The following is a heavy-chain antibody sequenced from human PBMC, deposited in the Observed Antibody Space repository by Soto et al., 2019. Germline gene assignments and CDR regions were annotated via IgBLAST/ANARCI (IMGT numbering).Heavy chain of an antibody. V-gene: IGHV4-59*01. CDR2: IYYSGST. J-gene: IGHJ5*02. CDR3: ARAGGGSWYLGVVEPELDP. CDR1: GGSISSYY. Sequence: QVQLQESGPGLVKPSETLSLTCTVSGGSISSYYWSWIRQPPGKGLEWIGYIYYSGSTNYNPSLKSRVTISVDTSKNQFSLKLSSVTAADTAVYYCARAGGGSWYLGVVEPELDPWGQGTLVTVSS. D-gene: IGHD6-13*01.